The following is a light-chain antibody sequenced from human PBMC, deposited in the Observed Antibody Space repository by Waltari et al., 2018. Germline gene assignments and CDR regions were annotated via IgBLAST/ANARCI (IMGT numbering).Light chain of an antibody. V-gene: IGLV2-14*03. CDR2: DVT. J-gene: IGLJ2*01. CDR1: SSDVGGYNY. Sequence: QSALTQSASVSGSPGQSITLSCTGTSSDVGGYNYVSWYQHHPGKDPKLMIYDVTKRPPGVSDRFSGSKSGNTASLTITGLQAGDEADYYCSSYTSNSVVFGGGTKLTVL. CDR3: SSYTSNSVV.